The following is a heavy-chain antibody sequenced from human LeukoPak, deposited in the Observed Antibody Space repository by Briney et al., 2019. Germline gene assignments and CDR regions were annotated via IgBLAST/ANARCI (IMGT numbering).Heavy chain of an antibody. CDR1: GYSFTSYW. V-gene: IGHV5-51*01. D-gene: IGHD1-1*01. J-gene: IGHJ1*01. Sequence: GESLKISCKGSGYSFTSYWIGWVRQMPGKGLEWMGIIYPGDSDTRYSASFQGQVTISADKSISTAYLQSSSLKASDTAMYYCARPRLPNDGPFQHWGQGTLVTVSS. CDR3: ARPRLPNDGPFQH. CDR2: IYPGDSDT.